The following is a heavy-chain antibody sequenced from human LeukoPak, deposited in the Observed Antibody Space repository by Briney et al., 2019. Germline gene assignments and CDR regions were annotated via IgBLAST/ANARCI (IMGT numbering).Heavy chain of an antibody. Sequence: ASVKVSCKASGYTFTGYYIHWVRQAPGQGLEWMGWINPNSGDTHYAQKFQGRVTMTRDTSITTAYMDLNSLISDDTAVYYCARVQYQQLFEGNWFDPWGQGTLVTVSS. V-gene: IGHV1-2*02. CDR2: INPNSGDT. CDR1: GYTFTGYY. CDR3: ARVQYQQLFEGNWFDP. J-gene: IGHJ5*02. D-gene: IGHD2-2*01.